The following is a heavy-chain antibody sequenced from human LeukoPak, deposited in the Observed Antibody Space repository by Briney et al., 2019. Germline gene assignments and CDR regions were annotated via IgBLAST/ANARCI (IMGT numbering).Heavy chain of an antibody. D-gene: IGHD3-10*01. J-gene: IGHJ4*02. Sequence: AGGSLRLSCAASGFTVSSNYMSWVRQAPGKGLEWVSVIYSGGSTYYADSVKGRFTISRDNSKNTLYLQMNSLRAEDTAVYFCGYGSGNYNDYWGQGTLVTVSS. CDR2: IYSGGST. CDR3: GYGSGNYNDY. V-gene: IGHV3-53*01. CDR1: GFTVSSNY.